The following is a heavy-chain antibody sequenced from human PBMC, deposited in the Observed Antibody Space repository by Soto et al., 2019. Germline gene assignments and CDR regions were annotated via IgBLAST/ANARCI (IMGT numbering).Heavy chain of an antibody. CDR2: IYYSGST. CDR1: GGSVSSCSYY. J-gene: IGHJ4*02. V-gene: IGHV4-61*01. CDR3: ARDKDRYYFDY. Sequence: PSETLSLTCTVSGGSVSSCSYYWSWIRQPPGKGLEWIGYIYYSGSTNYNPSLKSRVTISVDTSKNQFSLKLSSVTAADTAVYYCARDKDRYYFDYWGQGTLVTVSS.